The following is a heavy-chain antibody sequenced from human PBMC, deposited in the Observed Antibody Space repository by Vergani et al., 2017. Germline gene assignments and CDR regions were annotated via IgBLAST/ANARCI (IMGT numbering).Heavy chain of an antibody. CDR1: GFTFSSYW. Sequence: EVQLVESGGGLVQPGGSLRLSCAASGFTFSSYWMSWVRQAPGKGLEWVANIKQDGSEKYYVDSVKCRFTISRDNAKNSLYLQMNSLRAEDTAVYYCARDNFRLVVAATYGMDVWGQGATVAVSS. V-gene: IGHV3-7*03. J-gene: IGHJ6*02. CDR3: ARDNFRLVVAATYGMDV. CDR2: IKQDGSEK. D-gene: IGHD2-15*01.